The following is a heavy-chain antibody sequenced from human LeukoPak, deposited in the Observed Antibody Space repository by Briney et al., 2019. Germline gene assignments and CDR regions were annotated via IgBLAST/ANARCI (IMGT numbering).Heavy chain of an antibody. J-gene: IGHJ4*02. CDR2: ISYDGRTQ. Sequence: AGTLRLSCAAPRFTFTNYAMHCVRQAPGKGQQWVSVISYDGRTQYNAASVKRRFTISRDNSTNTLYREMNSLRAEDTAVYYCAKDLVYSSGWYETRLHFDYWGQGTLVTVSS. CDR1: RFTFTNYA. CDR3: AKDLVYSSGWYETRLHFDY. V-gene: IGHV3-30*18. D-gene: IGHD6-19*01.